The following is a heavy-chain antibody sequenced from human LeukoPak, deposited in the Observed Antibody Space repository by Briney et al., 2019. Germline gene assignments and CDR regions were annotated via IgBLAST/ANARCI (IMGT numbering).Heavy chain of an antibody. CDR2: IGAGASDK. J-gene: IGHJ4*02. V-gene: IGHV3-23*01. CDR1: GFSGPSSA. CDR3: AQSCDSGGYPLGDS. D-gene: IGHD3-22*01. Sequence: GGSLTLSCTASGFSGPSSAMAWVRQAPGKGLEWVSHIGAGASDKYYADSVKGRFTISRDYSRKTVYLQMNSLRAEDTAVYYCAQSCDSGGYPLGDSWGQGTLVTVSS.